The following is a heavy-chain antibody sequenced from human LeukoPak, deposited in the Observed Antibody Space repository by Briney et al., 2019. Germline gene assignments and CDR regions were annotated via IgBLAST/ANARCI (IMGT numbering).Heavy chain of an antibody. J-gene: IGHJ4*02. CDR1: GFTVSSNY. D-gene: IGHD2-2*01. CDR3: ARDPDCSSTSCPN. CDR2: IYSGGST. Sequence: GGSLRLSCAASGFTVSSNYMSWVRQAPGKGLEWVSVIYSGGSTYYADSVKGRFTISRDNAKNSLYLQMNSLRAEDTAVYYCARDPDCSSTSCPNWGQGTLVTVSS. V-gene: IGHV3-53*01.